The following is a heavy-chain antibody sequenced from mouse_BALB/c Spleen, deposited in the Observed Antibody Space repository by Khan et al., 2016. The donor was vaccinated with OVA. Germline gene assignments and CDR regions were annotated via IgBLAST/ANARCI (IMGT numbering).Heavy chain of an antibody. CDR2: IYPGNGNT. Sequence: QVRLQQSGAELARPGASVKLSCKASGYTFTDSYINWVKQRTGQGLEWIGDIYPGNGNTYYNENFKGKATLTADKSSSTAFMHLSSLTTKEFAVYFCTSSGIDSCAFWGQGTLVTVSA. CDR1: GYTFTDSY. J-gene: IGHJ3*01. CDR3: TSSGIDSCAF. V-gene: IGHV1-77*01. D-gene: IGHD3-1*01.